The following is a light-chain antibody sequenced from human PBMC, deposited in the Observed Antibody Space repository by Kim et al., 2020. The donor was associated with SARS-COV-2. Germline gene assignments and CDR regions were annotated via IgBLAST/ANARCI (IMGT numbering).Light chain of an antibody. J-gene: IGKJ1*01. V-gene: IGKV3-15*01. Sequence: VSSGERVTLSCRASQSVSSNVAWYQQKPGQSPRLLIDGASSRATGIPASFSGSGSVTEFTLTISSLQSEDFAVYYSYQYNNWPLTFGQGTKVDIK. CDR1: QSVSSN. CDR3: YQYNNWPLT. CDR2: GAS.